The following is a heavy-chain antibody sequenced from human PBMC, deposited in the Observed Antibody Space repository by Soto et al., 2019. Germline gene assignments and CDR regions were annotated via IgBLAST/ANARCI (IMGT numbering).Heavy chain of an antibody. CDR2: IYYSGRT. Sequence: SETLSLTCTVSGCSISSYYWSWIRQPPGKGLEWIGYIYYSGRTNYNPSLKSRVTISVDTSKNQFSLKLSSVTAADTAVYYCAFNLASGTHFQHWGQGTLVTVSS. V-gene: IGHV4-59*01. D-gene: IGHD2-2*01. CDR1: GCSISSYY. J-gene: IGHJ1*01. CDR3: AFNLASGTHFQH.